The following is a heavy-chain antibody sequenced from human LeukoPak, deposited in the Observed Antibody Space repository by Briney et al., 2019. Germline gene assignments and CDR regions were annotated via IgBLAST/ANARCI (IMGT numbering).Heavy chain of an antibody. Sequence: PGGSLRLSCEGSGFTFSDHHMDCVREAPGMGLEWVGRSPARNKPNSCTTQYAASVRGRFSISRDDSKNTLYLQIDSLRIEDTAMYYCTRVLTTDRGWYTFEFWGQGVLVTVSS. D-gene: IGHD6-19*01. J-gene: IGHJ4*02. CDR2: SPARNKPNSCTT. CDR3: TRVLTTDRGWYTFEF. CDR1: GFTFSDHH. V-gene: IGHV3-72*01.